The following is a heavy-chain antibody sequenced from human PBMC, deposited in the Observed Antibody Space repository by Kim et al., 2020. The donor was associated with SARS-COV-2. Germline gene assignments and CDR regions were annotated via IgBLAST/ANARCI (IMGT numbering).Heavy chain of an antibody. CDR1: GYTFTSYG. Sequence: ASVKVSCKASGYTFTSYGISWVRQAPGQGLEWMGWISTYTGNTTYAQSLQGRFIMTLDTSMSTAYMQLSSLKSEDTAVYYCARDPEGLGGAGFGLCGWG. V-gene: IGHV1-18*01. CDR3: ARDPEGLGGAGFGLCG. CDR2: ISTYTGNT. J-gene: IGHJ1*01. D-gene: IGHD3-16*01.